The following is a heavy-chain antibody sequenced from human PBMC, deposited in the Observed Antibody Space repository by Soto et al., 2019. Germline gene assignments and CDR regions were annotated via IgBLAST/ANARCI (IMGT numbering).Heavy chain of an antibody. J-gene: IGHJ6*02. CDR1: GGSISSYY. CDR3: ARGTVVAATPYYYYGMDV. V-gene: IGHV4-59*01. D-gene: IGHD2-15*01. CDR2: IYYSGST. Sequence: SETLSLTCTVSGGSISSYYWSWIRQPPGKGLEWIGYIYYSGSTNYNPSLKSRVTISVDTSKNQFSLKLSSVTAADTAVYYCARGTVVAATPYYYYGMDVWGQGTTVTVSS.